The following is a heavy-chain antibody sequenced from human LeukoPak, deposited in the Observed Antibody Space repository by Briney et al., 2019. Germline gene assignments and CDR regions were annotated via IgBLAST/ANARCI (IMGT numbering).Heavy chain of an antibody. CDR2: INPNSGGT. J-gene: IGHJ1*01. D-gene: IGHD3-3*01. CDR1: GYTFTGYY. CDR3: ARDRDYDFWSGYPEYFQH. V-gene: IGHV1-2*02. Sequence: ASVKVSCKASGYTFTGYYMHWVRQAPGQGLEWMGWINPNSGGTNYAQKLQGRVTMTTDTSTSTAYMELRSLRSDDTAVYYCARDRDYDFWSGYPEYFQHWGQGTLVTVSS.